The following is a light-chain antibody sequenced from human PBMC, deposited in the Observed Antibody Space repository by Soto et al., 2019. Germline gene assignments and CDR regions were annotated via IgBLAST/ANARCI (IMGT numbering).Light chain of an antibody. CDR2: GAS. V-gene: IGKV3-15*01. CDR1: QSVSSQ. CDR3: QQYKNWPPWT. Sequence: EIAMTQSPATLFLSAGERATLSCRASQSVSSQLAWYQQKPGQAPRLLSYGASTRATGIPARFSGSGSGTEFTLTISSLQSEDFAVYYGQQYKNWPPWTFSQGTKVDIK. J-gene: IGKJ1*01.